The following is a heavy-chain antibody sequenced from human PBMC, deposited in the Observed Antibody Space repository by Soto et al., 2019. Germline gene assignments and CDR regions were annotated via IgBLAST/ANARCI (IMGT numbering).Heavy chain of an antibody. Sequence: QVQLVQSGAEVKKPGSSVKVSCKASGGTFSSYAISWVRQAPGQGLEWMGGIIPIFGTANYAQKFQGRVTITADESTSTAYMELSSLRSEDTAVYYCASVIAARWGQGDAFDIWGQGTMVTVSS. CDR3: ASVIAARWGQGDAFDI. CDR1: GGTFSSYA. CDR2: IIPIFGTA. V-gene: IGHV1-69*12. J-gene: IGHJ3*02. D-gene: IGHD6-6*01.